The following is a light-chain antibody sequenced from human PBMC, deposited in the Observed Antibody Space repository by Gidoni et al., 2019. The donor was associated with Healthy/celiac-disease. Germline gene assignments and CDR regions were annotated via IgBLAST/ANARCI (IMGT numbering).Light chain of an antibody. Sequence: DIQMTQSPSSLSASVGDRVTITCRASQSISSYLNWYQQKPGKAPTLLIYAASSLQSGVPSRLSGSGSGTDFTLTISSLQPEDFATYYCQQSYSTPRTFGQGTKVEIK. V-gene: IGKV1-39*01. J-gene: IGKJ1*01. CDR3: QQSYSTPRT. CDR1: QSISSY. CDR2: AAS.